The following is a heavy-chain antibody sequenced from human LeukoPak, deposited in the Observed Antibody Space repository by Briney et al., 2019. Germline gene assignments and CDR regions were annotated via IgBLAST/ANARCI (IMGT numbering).Heavy chain of an antibody. CDR1: EYSISSGYY. CDR3: ARLSLVYDPYHFDY. D-gene: IGHD5/OR15-5a*01. V-gene: IGHV4-38-2*02. CDR2: IFHTGST. J-gene: IGHJ4*02. Sequence: SETLSLTCSVSEYSISSGYYWGWIRQSPGTGLEWIGMIFHTGSTYYTSSLKSRVTISVDTSKNQFSLRLSSMTAADTAIYYCARLSLVYDPYHFDYWGQGTLVTVSS.